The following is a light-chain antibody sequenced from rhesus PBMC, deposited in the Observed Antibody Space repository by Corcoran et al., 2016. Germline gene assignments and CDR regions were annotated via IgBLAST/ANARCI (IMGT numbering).Light chain of an antibody. J-gene: IGKJ3*01. CDR2: KAS. CDR3: QQCSSRPFT. Sequence: DIQMTQSPSSLSASVGDTVTITCRASQGISSWLAWYQQRPGKASKLLIYKASRLQSGVPSRFSVSGSGTDFTLTISSLQSEDFATYYCQQCSSRPFTFGPGTKLDIK. V-gene: IGKV1-22*01. CDR1: QGISSW.